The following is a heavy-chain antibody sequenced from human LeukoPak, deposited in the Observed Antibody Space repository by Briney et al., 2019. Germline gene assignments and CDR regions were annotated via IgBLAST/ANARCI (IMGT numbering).Heavy chain of an antibody. Sequence: SETLSLTCNVSGGSISSGSYYWSWISQHPGKGPEWIGYIYKTGSTYYNPSLKSRVTISVDTSENQFSLKVNSVTAADTAVYYCARGTAVTDSWGQGILVTVSS. J-gene: IGHJ4*02. CDR2: IYKTGST. V-gene: IGHV4-31*03. CDR3: ARGTAVTDS. D-gene: IGHD6-19*01. CDR1: GGSISSGSYY.